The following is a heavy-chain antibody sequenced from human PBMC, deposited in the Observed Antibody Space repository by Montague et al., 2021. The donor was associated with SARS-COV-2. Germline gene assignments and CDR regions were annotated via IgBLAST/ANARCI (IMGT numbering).Heavy chain of an antibody. D-gene: IGHD1-26*01. V-gene: IGHV3-48*03. Sequence: SLRLSCAASGFSFSSYEMNWVRQAPGKGLEWVSYISSSGSTIYYADSVKGRFTISRDNAKNSLYLQMNSLRAEDTAVYYCARVFATVGAMDRNDYWGRGTLVTVSS. J-gene: IGHJ4*02. CDR2: ISSSGSTI. CDR3: ARVFATVGAMDRNDY. CDR1: GFSFSSYE.